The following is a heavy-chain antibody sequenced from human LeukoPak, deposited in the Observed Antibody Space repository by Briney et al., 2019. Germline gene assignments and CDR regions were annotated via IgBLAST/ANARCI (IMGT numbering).Heavy chain of an antibody. D-gene: IGHD3-9*01. V-gene: IGHV1-46*01. Sequence: GASVKVSCKASGYTFTSYYMHWVRQAPGQGLEWMGIINPSGGSTSYAQKFQGRVTMTRDTSTTTAYMELSSLRSEDTAVYYCARSKRLVQLPGRPDEIDYWGQGTLVTVSS. J-gene: IGHJ4*02. CDR3: ARSKRLVQLPGRPDEIDY. CDR2: INPSGGST. CDR1: GYTFTSYY.